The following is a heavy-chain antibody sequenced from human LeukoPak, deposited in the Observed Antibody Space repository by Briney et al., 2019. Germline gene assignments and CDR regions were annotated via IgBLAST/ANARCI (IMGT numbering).Heavy chain of an antibody. J-gene: IGHJ6*03. V-gene: IGHV3-7*01. CDR2: IKQDGSEK. Sequence: GGSLRLSCAASGFTFSSYWMSWVRQAPGKGLEWVANIKQDGSEKYYVDSVKGRFTISRDNAKNSLYLQMNSLRAEDTAVYYCARSLGTMVRGSSYMDVWGKGTTVTISS. D-gene: IGHD3-10*01. CDR1: GFTFSSYW. CDR3: ARSLGTMVRGSSYMDV.